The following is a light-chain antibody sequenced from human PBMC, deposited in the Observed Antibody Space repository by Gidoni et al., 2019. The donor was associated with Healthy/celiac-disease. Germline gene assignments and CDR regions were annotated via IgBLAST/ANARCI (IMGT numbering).Light chain of an antibody. J-gene: IGKJ1*01. Sequence: DIQMTQSPSTLSASVGDRVTITCRASQSISSWLAWYQQKPGKAPKLLIYKASSLESGVPSRLSGSGSGTEFPLTISSLPPDDFATYYCQQYNSYSWTFGQGTKVEIK. CDR3: QQYNSYSWT. V-gene: IGKV1-5*03. CDR2: KAS. CDR1: QSISSW.